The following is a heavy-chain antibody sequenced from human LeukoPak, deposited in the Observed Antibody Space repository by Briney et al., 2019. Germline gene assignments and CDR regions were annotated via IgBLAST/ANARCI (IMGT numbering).Heavy chain of an antibody. V-gene: IGHV3-7*01. CDR2: INHNGNVN. CDR3: ARDKGVVTDLYYFDY. CDR1: GFTFSSYW. J-gene: IGHJ4*02. D-gene: IGHD2-21*02. Sequence: GGSLRLSYAASGFTFSSYWMNWARQAPGKGLEWVASINHNGNVNYYVDSVKGRFTISRDNSKNTLYLQMNSLRAEDTAVYYCARDKGVVTDLYYFDYWGQGTLVTVSS.